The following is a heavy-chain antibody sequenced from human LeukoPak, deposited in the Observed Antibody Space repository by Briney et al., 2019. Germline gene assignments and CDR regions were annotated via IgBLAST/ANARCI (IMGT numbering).Heavy chain of an antibody. J-gene: IGHJ4*02. V-gene: IGHV3-33*01. CDR2: IWYDGSNK. CDR1: GFTFSSYD. D-gene: IGHD6-13*01. Sequence: PGGSLRLSCAASGFTFSSYDMHWVHQAPGKGLEWVAVIWYDGSNKYYADSVKGRFTISRDNSKNTLYLQMNSLRAEDTAVYYCARDAVYSSSWQYYWGRGTLVTVSS. CDR3: ARDAVYSSSWQYY.